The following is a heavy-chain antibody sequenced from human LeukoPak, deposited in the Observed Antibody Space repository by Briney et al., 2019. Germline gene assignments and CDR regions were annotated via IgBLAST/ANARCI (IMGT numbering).Heavy chain of an antibody. V-gene: IGHV3-43*02. Sequence: GGSLRLSCVASRLPIADFAMHWVRQAPGKGLEWVSLISGDGVGTFYADSVKGRFSISRDNSKNSLYLEMNSLRTEDAAMYYCAKESGKFDYWGQGTLVAVSS. CDR1: RLPIADFA. CDR3: AKESGKFDY. CDR2: ISGDGVGT. J-gene: IGHJ4*02.